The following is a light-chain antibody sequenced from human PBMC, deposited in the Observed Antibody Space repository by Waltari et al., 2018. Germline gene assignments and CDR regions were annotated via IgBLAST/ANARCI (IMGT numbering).Light chain of an antibody. CDR2: DAS. CDR3: QQRSSWPSIT. V-gene: IGKV3-11*01. Sequence: EIVLTQFPAPLSLSPGERATLSCRASQTVSSYLAWYQQKPSQAPRLLIYDASNRATGIPARFSGSGSGTDFTLTISSLEPEDFAVYYCQQRSSWPSITFGQGTRLEIK. CDR1: QTVSSY. J-gene: IGKJ5*01.